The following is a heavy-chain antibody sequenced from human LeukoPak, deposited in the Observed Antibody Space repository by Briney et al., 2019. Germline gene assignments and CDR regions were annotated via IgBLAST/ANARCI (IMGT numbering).Heavy chain of an antibody. V-gene: IGHV3-7*03. Sequence: GGSLRLSCAASGFTFSNYWMSWVRQAPGKGLEWVANIKQDRSEKYYVDSVKGRFTISRDNAKNSLYLQMNGLRAEDTAIYYCATYRQVLLPFESWGQGTLVTVSS. J-gene: IGHJ4*02. CDR1: GFTFSNYW. CDR2: IKQDRSEK. CDR3: ATYRQVLLPFES. D-gene: IGHD2-8*02.